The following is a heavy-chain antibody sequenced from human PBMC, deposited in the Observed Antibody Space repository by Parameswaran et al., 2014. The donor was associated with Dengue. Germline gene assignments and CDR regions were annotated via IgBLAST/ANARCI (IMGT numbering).Heavy chain of an antibody. Sequence: VRQAPGKGLEWMGNIYPVDSETKYSPSFQGQVTMSADRSTNTASLQWSSLEASDTAMYYCARHDDSTAQGSFDIWGQGTMVTVSS. V-gene: IGHV5-51*01. J-gene: IGHJ3*02. CDR2: IYPVDSET. CDR3: ARHDDSTAQGSFDI. D-gene: IGHD3-22*01.